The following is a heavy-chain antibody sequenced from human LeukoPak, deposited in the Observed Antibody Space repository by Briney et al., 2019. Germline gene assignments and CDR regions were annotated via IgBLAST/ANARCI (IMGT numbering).Heavy chain of an antibody. V-gene: IGHV3-30*18. J-gene: IGHJ4*02. CDR3: ANGGKYYYDSSGHWSY. Sequence: GGSLRLSCAASGFTFSSYGMHWVRQAPGKGLEWVAVISYDGSNKYYADSVKGRFTISRDNSKNTLYLQMNSLRAEDTAVYYCANGGKYYYDSSGHWSYWGQGTLVTVSS. CDR1: GFTFSSYG. CDR2: ISYDGSNK. D-gene: IGHD3-22*01.